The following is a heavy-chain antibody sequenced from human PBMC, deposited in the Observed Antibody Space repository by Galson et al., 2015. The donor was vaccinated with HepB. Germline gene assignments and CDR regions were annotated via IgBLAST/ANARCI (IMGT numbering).Heavy chain of an antibody. J-gene: IGHJ3*02. Sequence: SLRLSCAASGFTFSNAWMNWVRQAPGKGLEWVGRIKSKTDGGTTDYAAPVKGRFTISRDDSKNTLYLQMNSLKTEDTAVYYCTTVSMIVVVSDAFDIWGQGTMVTVSS. D-gene: IGHD3-22*01. CDR1: GFTFSNAW. CDR3: TTVSMIVVVSDAFDI. V-gene: IGHV3-15*07. CDR2: IKSKTDGGTT.